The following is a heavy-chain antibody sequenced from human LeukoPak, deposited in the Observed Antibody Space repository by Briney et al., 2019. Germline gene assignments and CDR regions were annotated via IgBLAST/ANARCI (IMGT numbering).Heavy chain of an antibody. CDR1: GYTFTGYY. V-gene: IGHV1-2*02. D-gene: IGHD6-19*01. CDR3: ARDQAYIAVADTPDY. CDR2: INPNSGGT. J-gene: IGHJ4*02. Sequence: ASVKVSCKASGYTFTGYYMHWVRQAPGQGLEWMGWINPNSGGTNYAQKFQGRVTMTRDTSISTAYMELSRLRSDGTAVYYCARDQAYIAVADTPDYWGQGTLVTVSS.